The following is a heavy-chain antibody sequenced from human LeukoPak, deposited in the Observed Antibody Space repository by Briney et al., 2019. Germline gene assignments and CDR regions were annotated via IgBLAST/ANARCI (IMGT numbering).Heavy chain of an antibody. CDR2: LYPGVST. V-gene: IGHV4-4*07. Sequence: SETLSLTCTVSGGPIYSYYGSWIRQTAGKGLGWIGRLYPGVSTNYNPSLKSRVTMSVDTSKNQFALKLSAVTAADTAVYYCARLKFYDSTGYSPGHYMDVWGKGTTVTVSS. D-gene: IGHD3-22*01. CDR3: ARLKFYDSTGYSPGHYMDV. J-gene: IGHJ6*03. CDR1: GGPIYSYY.